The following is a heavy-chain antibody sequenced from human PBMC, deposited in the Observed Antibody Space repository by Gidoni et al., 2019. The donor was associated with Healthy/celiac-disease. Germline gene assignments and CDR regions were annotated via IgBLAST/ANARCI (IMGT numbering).Heavy chain of an antibody. D-gene: IGHD2-8*01. Sequence: LQLQASVPGLVKPSETLSLTCTVSGGSISSSSYYWGGIRQPPGKGLEWIGSIYYSGSTYYNPSRKSRVTISVDTSKNQFALKLSSVTAADTAVYYCARQDIVLMVYAVRGDAFDIWGQGTMVTVSS. CDR2: IYYSGST. J-gene: IGHJ3*02. CDR1: GGSISSSSYY. V-gene: IGHV4-39*01. CDR3: ARQDIVLMVYAVRGDAFDI.